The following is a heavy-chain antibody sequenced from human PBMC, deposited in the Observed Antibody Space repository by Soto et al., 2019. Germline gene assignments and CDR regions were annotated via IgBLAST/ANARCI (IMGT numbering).Heavy chain of an antibody. CDR2: IVVGSGNT. CDR3: AAAWASYHGSGSPPYDY. V-gene: IGHV1-58*01. CDR1: GFTFTSSA. J-gene: IGHJ4*02. Sequence: ASVKVSCKASGFTFTSSAVQWVRQARGQRLEWIGWIVVGSGNTNYAQKFQERVTITREMSTSTAYMELSSLRSEDTAVYYCAAAWASYHGSGSPPYDYCGQGTLVTVSS. D-gene: IGHD3-10*01.